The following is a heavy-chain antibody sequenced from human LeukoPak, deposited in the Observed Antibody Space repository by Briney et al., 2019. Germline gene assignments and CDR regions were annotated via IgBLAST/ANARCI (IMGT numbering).Heavy chain of an antibody. CDR2: ISAYNGNT. CDR1: GYTFTSYG. V-gene: IGHV1-18*01. CDR3: ARAPLQLWLLGYYYNGMDA. J-gene: IGHJ6*02. D-gene: IGHD5-18*01. Sequence: GASVKVSCKASGYTFTSYGISWVRQAPGQGLECMGWISAYNGNTNYAQKLQGRVTMTTDTSTSTAYMELRSLRSDDTAVYYCARAPLQLWLLGYYYNGMDAWGQGTTVTVSS.